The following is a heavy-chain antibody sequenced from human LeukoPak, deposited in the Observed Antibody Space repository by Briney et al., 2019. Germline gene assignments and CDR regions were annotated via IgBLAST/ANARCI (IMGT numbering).Heavy chain of an antibody. J-gene: IGHJ4*02. Sequence: PGGSLRLSCAASGFTFSSYWMSWVRQAPGKGLEWVANIKQDGSEKYYVDSVKGRFTISRDNAKNSLYLQMNSLRAEDTAVYYCATEYYYDSSGYLYWGRGTLVTVSS. CDR3: ATEYYYDSSGYLY. CDR1: GFTFSSYW. V-gene: IGHV3-7*03. D-gene: IGHD3-22*01. CDR2: IKQDGSEK.